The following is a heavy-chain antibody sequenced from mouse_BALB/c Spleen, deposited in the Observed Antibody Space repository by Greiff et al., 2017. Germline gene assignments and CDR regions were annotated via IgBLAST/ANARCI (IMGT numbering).Heavy chain of an antibody. CDR3: ARDGGTMHYAMDY. V-gene: IGHV2-9*02. Sequence: VQRVESGPGLVAPSQSLSITCTVSGFSLTSYGVHWVRQPPGKGLEWLGVIWAGGSTNYNSALMSRLSISKDNSKSQVFLKMNSLQTDDTAMYYCARDGGTMHYAMDYWGQGTSVTVSS. D-gene: IGHD1-1*02. CDR2: IWAGGST. J-gene: IGHJ4*01. CDR1: GFSLTSYG.